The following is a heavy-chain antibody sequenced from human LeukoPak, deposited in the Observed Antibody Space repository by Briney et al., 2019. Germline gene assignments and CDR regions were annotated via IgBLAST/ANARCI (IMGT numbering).Heavy chain of an antibody. J-gene: IGHJ5*02. CDR2: IYYSGST. Sequence: SETLSLTCTVSGGSVSSGSYYGSWIRQPPGKGLEWIGYIYYSGSTNYNPSLKSRVTISVDTSKNQFSLKLSSVTAADTAVYYCARSITMVRGVRRVWFDPWGQGTLVTVSS. CDR1: GGSVSSGSYY. V-gene: IGHV4-61*01. CDR3: ARSITMVRGVRRVWFDP. D-gene: IGHD3-10*01.